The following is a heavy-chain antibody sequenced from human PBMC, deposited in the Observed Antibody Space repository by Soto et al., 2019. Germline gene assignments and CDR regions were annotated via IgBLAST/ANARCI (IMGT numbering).Heavy chain of an antibody. V-gene: IGHV4-4*02. CDR2: IYHSGST. CDR3: ARVFFWNRYYYYMDV. CDR1: SGSISSSNW. J-gene: IGHJ6*03. Sequence: QVQLQESGPGLVKPSGTLSLTCAVSSGSISSSNWWSWVRQPPGKGLEWIGEIYHSGSTNYNPSLKSRVTLSVDKSKNQFSLKLSSVTAADTAVYYCARVFFWNRYYYYMDVWGKGTTVTVSS. D-gene: IGHD1-1*01.